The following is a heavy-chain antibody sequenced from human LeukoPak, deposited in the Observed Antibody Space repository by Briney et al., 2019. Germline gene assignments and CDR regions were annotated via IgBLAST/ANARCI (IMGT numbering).Heavy chain of an antibody. CDR1: GYNFTNYW. Sequence: GASLKISCKGSGYNFTNYWIGWVRQMPGKGLEWMGIIYPGDSDTRYSPSFQGQVTISVDKSISTAYLQWSSLKASDTAMYYCARHAQYYYYGMDVWGQGTTVTVSS. CDR2: IYPGDSDT. CDR3: ARHAQYYYYGMDV. V-gene: IGHV5-51*01. J-gene: IGHJ6*02.